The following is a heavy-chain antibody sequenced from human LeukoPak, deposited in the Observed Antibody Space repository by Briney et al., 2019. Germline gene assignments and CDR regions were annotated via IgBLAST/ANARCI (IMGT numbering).Heavy chain of an antibody. J-gene: IGHJ4*02. CDR1: GGSISSSRYY. CDR3: ARNSGSYYWNFDY. CDR2: IYYSGST. Sequence: SETLSLTCTVSGGSISSSRYYWAWIRQPPGKGLDWIGTIYYSGSTYYNPSLKSRVTISVDTSKNQFSLKLSSVTAADTAVYYCARNSGSYYWNFDYWGQGTLVTVSS. V-gene: IGHV4-39*01. D-gene: IGHD1-26*01.